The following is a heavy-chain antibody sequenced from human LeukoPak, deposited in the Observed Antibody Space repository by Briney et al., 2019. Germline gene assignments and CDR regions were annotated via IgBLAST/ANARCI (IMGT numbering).Heavy chain of an antibody. Sequence: GGSLRLSCATSGFTFSRYAMHWVRQAPGKGLEWVAGISYDGNNPYYADSVKGRFTVSRDNSENTLDLHMNSLRGEDTALYYCAKDQKWLDTRGTIDYWGQGTLVTVSS. CDR2: ISYDGNNP. CDR1: GFTFSRYA. V-gene: IGHV3-30-3*01. CDR3: AKDQKWLDTRGTIDY. D-gene: IGHD6-19*01. J-gene: IGHJ4*02.